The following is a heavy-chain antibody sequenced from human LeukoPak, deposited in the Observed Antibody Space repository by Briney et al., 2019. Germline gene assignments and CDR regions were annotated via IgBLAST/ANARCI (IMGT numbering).Heavy chain of an antibody. CDR2: IYRDDGK. CDR1: GFSLSASGVG. V-gene: IGHV2-5*02. J-gene: IGHJ4*02. CDR3: AHTESSRPIDY. Sequence: SGPTLVKPTQTLTLTCTFSGFSLSASGVGVGWIRQPPGKSLEWLALIYRDDGKRYSPSLKSRLTITKDTSKNQVVLKMTNMHPVDTATYYCAHTESSRPIDYWGQGTLVTVSS. D-gene: IGHD2-2*01.